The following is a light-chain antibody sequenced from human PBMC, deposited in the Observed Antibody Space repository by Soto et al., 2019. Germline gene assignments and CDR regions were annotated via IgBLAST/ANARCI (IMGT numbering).Light chain of an antibody. J-gene: IGLJ2*01. Sequence: NFMLTQPHSVSESPGKTVTISCTGSSGSIASNYVQWYQQRPGSAPTTVIYADDQRPSGVPDRFSGSIDSSSNSASLTISGLRTEDEADYYCQSYDRSNVVFGGGTKVTVL. CDR2: ADD. CDR1: SGSIASNY. CDR3: QSYDRSNVV. V-gene: IGLV6-57*02.